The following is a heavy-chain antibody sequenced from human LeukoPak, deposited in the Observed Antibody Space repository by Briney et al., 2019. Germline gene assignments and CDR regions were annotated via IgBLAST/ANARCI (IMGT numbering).Heavy chain of an antibody. CDR3: ARRRQVGTRYYFDY. CDR2: INPGDSDT. D-gene: IGHD2-21*02. CDR1: GYGFTNYR. J-gene: IGHJ4*02. V-gene: IGHV5-51*01. Sequence: GESLKISCKGSGYGFTNYRIGWVRQMPGKGLEWMGTINPGDSDTRYSPSFEGQVTISADKPITTAYLQWSSLKASDTAMYYCARRRQVGTRYYFDYWGQGTLVTVSS.